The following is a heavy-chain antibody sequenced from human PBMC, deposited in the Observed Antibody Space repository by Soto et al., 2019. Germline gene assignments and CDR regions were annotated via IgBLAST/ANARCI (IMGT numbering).Heavy chain of an antibody. J-gene: IGHJ3*02. Sequence: QVQLQESGPGLVKPSGTLSLTCTVSNASISSRKWWTWVRQTTGKGLEWIGEIYHSGSINHNPSLKSRVTMSLDKSKNQFSLKMTSVTAADTAVYYCASKFGELLADAFDIWGQGTVVTVSS. CDR1: NASISSRKW. D-gene: IGHD3-10*01. CDR2: IYHSGSI. V-gene: IGHV4-4*02. CDR3: ASKFGELLADAFDI.